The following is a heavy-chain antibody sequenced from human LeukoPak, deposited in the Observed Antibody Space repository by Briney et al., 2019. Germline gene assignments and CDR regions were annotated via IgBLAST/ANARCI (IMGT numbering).Heavy chain of an antibody. CDR2: ISGSGDST. V-gene: IGHV3-23*01. CDR1: GFTFSSYA. J-gene: IGHJ5*02. D-gene: IGHD2-2*01. Sequence: GGSLRLSCAASGFTFSSYAMSWVRQAPGKGLEWVSAISGSGDSTYYADSVKGRFTISRDNSKNTLYLQMNSLRAEDTAVYYCAKDRAYCSSTSCYPYNWFDPWGQGTLVTVSS. CDR3: AKDRAYCSSTSCYPYNWFDP.